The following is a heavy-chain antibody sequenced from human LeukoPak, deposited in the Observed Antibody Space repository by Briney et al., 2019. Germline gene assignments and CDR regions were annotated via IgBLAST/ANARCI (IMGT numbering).Heavy chain of an antibody. CDR1: GFSLPTTGMR. Sequence: SGPALVKPTQTLTLTCTLSGFSLPTTGMRASWIRQPPGKALEWLARIDWDDDKFYSPSLKTRLTISKDTSKNQVVLTVTNMDPADTATYYCARSYSSHYFDYWGQGTLVTVSS. CDR2: IDWDDDK. D-gene: IGHD3-16*02. V-gene: IGHV2-70*04. CDR3: ARSYSSHYFDY. J-gene: IGHJ4*02.